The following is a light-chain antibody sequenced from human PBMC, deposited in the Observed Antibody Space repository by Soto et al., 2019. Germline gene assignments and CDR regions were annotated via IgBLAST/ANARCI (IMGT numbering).Light chain of an antibody. CDR3: HQYNEWPRGT. CDR1: QSISYW. V-gene: IGKV1-5*01. Sequence: IQMTQSPSPLSASVGDRVTITCRASQSISYWLAWYQQKPGKAPTLLIYDVSRLESGVPSRFSGSGPGTEFTLTISSLQSDDFALYYCHQYNEWPRGTFGPVTEVAIK. J-gene: IGKJ1*01. CDR2: DVS.